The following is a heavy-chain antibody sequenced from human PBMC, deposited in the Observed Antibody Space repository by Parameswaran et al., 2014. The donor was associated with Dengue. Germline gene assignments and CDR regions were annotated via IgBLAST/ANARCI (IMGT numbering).Heavy chain of an antibody. CDR2: KTQMVVA. V-gene: IGHV3-7*01. D-gene: IGHD1-26*01. CDR3: ARPIMGVSETLDF. Sequence: WIRQPPGKGSGVGGQHKTQMVVANTMGGSVRGRFTISRDNAKNSLYLQMNSLGVEDTAVYYCARPIMGVSETLDFWGQGTLVTVSS. J-gene: IGHJ4*02.